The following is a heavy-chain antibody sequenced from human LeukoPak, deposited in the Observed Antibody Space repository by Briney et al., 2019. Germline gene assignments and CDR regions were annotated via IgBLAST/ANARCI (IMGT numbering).Heavy chain of an antibody. CDR1: GGSISSYY. D-gene: IGHD2-2*02. Sequence: SETLSLTCTVSGGSISSYYCNWIRQPPGKGLEWIGYIYYSGSTNYNPSLKSRVTMAVDTSKNQFSLKLSSVTAADTAVYYCARGDYWRNTSCYNPFSFDPWGQGTLVTVSS. J-gene: IGHJ5*02. V-gene: IGHV4-59*01. CDR2: IYYSGST. CDR3: ARGDYWRNTSCYNPFSFDP.